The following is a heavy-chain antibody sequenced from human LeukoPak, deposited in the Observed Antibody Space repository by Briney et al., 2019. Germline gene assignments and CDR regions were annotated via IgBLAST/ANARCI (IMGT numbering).Heavy chain of an antibody. Sequence: GGSLRLSCAASGFIFSSYWMHWVRQAPGKGLEWVARLVYDERSDYANSVKGRFSISRDNSKNTLFLDMSDLRVEDTAVYYCARDLSAAFDFWGQGVLVTVSS. CDR3: ARDLSAAFDF. CDR1: GFIFSSYW. CDR2: LVYDERS. J-gene: IGHJ4*02. D-gene: IGHD6-19*01. V-gene: IGHV3-33*08.